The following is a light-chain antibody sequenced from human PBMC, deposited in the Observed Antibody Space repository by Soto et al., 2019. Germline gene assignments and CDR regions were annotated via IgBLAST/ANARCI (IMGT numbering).Light chain of an antibody. CDR2: DAS. J-gene: IGKJ4*01. CDR3: QQYGSSPLT. V-gene: IGKV3-20*01. Sequence: EIVLTQSPDTRSLSPGERATLSCRASQSIRNNYLAWYQQKPGQAPRFLIYDASSRANGIPDRFSGSGSGTDFTLTISRLEPEDFAVYYCQQYGSSPLTFGGGTKVEI. CDR1: QSIRNNY.